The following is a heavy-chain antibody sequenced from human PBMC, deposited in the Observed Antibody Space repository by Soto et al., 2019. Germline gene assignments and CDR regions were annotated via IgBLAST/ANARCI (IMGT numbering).Heavy chain of an antibody. V-gene: IGHV1-46*01. CDR1: GYTFTSYY. J-gene: IGHJ4*02. D-gene: IGHD5-12*01. Sequence: ASVKVSCKASGYTFTSYYMNWVGQAPGQGLEWMGMINPTSGTTSYAQKFQGRVTLTRDTSTSTVSMELSSLRSEDTAVYYCARDLYDVRGYKFGTVDYGGQGTLVTVS. CDR2: INPTSGTT. CDR3: ARDLYDVRGYKFGTVDY.